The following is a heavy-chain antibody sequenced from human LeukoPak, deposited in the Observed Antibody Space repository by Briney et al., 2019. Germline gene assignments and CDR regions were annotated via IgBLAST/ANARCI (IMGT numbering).Heavy chain of an antibody. CDR2: IFSGGST. J-gene: IGHJ4*02. V-gene: IGHV3-66*02. CDR3: AKRPPGSGLDY. D-gene: IGHD3-10*01. Sequence: GGSLRLSCAASGFTVSSNYMSWVRQAPGKGLEWVSVIFSGGSTYYADSVQGRFTISRDNSKSTLYLHMTSLRTEDTAVYYCAKRPPGSGLDYWGQGTLVTVFS. CDR1: GFTVSSNY.